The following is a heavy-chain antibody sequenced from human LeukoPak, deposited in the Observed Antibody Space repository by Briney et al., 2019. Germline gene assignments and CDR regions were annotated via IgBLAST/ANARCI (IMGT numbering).Heavy chain of an antibody. Sequence: GGSLRLSCAASGFTFSGYSMNWVRQAPGKGLEWVSSISSSSSYIYYADSVKGRFTISRDNAKNSLYLQMNSLRAEDTAVYYCARAAHYYDSSGYYTPGAFDIWGQGTMVTVSS. J-gene: IGHJ3*02. CDR3: ARAAHYYDSSGYYTPGAFDI. CDR1: GFTFSGYS. CDR2: ISSSSSYI. D-gene: IGHD3-22*01. V-gene: IGHV3-21*01.